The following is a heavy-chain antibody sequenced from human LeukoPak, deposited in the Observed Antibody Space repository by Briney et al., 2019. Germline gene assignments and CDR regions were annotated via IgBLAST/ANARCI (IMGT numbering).Heavy chain of an antibody. D-gene: IGHD3-22*01. V-gene: IGHV3-21*01. J-gene: IGHJ4*02. CDR1: GFTFSYYS. CDR3: ARAGDKYYYDSSGYDY. CDR2: ISSGSSYI. Sequence: GGSLRLSCAASGFTFSYYSMNWVRQDPGKGLEWVSSISSGSSYIYYADSLKGRFTISRDNAKNSLYLQMNSLRVEDTAVYYCARAGDKYYYDSSGYDYWGQGTLVTVSS.